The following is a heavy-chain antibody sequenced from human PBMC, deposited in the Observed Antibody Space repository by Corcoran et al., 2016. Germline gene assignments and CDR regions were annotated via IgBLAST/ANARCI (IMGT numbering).Heavy chain of an antibody. CDR1: GGTLSSYA. D-gene: IGHD3-16*01. V-gene: IGHV1-69*01. J-gene: IGHJ3*02. CDR3: ARDASEIMITFGGVSGAFDI. Sequence: QVQLVQSGAEVKKHGSSVKVSCKASGGTLSSYAISWVRQAPGHGLEWMGGIIPIFGTANYAQKFQGRVTITADESTSTAYMELSSLRSEDTAVYYCARDASEIMITFGGVSGAFDILGQGTMVTVSS. CDR2: IIPIFGTA.